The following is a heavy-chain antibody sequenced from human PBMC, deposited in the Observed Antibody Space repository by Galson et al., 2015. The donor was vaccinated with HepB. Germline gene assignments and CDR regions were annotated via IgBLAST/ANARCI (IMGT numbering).Heavy chain of an antibody. CDR2: INHSGST. CDR1: GGSFSGYY. CDR3: ARASAPFDY. J-gene: IGHJ4*02. Sequence: LSLTCAVSGGSFSGYYWSWIRQPPGKGLEWIGEINHSGSTNYNPSLKSRVTISVDTPKNQFSLKLSSVTAADTAVYYCARASAPFDYWGQGTLVTVSS. D-gene: IGHD6-13*01. V-gene: IGHV4-34*01.